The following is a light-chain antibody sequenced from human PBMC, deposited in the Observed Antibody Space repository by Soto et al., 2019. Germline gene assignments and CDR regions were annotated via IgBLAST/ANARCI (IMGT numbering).Light chain of an antibody. CDR1: SSDVGLYDY. CDR2: AVS. V-gene: IGLV2-14*01. CDR3: SSYTSDSSYV. J-gene: IGLJ1*01. Sequence: QSALTQPASVSGSPGQSITISCTGTSSDVGLYDYVSCYQQHPGKAPQLMIYAVSNRPSGVSNRFSASKSGNTASLFISGLQAEDEADYYCSSYTSDSSYVFGSGTKSPS.